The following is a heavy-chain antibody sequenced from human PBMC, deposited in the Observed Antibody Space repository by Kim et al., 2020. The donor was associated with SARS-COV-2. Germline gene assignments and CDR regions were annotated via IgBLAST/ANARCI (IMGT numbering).Heavy chain of an antibody. CDR2: IRWNSGSI. CDR1: GFTFDDYA. V-gene: IGHV3-9*01. CDR3: AKDTAAAGINWFDP. J-gene: IGHJ5*02. D-gene: IGHD6-13*01. Sequence: GGSLRLSCAASGFTFDDYAMHWVRQVPGKGLEWVSGIRWNSGSIVYADSVKGRFTISRDNAKNSLYLQMNSLRAEDTALYYCAKDTAAAGINWFDPWGQGTLVTVSS.